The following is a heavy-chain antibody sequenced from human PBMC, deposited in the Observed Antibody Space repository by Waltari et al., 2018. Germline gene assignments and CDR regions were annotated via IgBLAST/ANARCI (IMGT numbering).Heavy chain of an antibody. D-gene: IGHD6-19*01. CDR3: CAVADY. CDR1: GYSISSGYY. J-gene: IGHJ4*02. CDR2: IYHSGST. V-gene: IGHV4-38-2*01. Sequence: QVQLQESGPGLVKPSETLSLTCAVSGYSISSGYYWCWIRQPPGKGLEWIGSIYHSGSTYYNPSLKSRVTISVDTSKNQFSLKLSSVTAADTAVYYCCAVADYWGQGTLVTVSS.